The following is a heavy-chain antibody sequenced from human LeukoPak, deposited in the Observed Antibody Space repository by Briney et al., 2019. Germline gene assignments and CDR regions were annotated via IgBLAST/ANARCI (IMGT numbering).Heavy chain of an antibody. Sequence: SETLSLTCTVSSGSISSYYWSWIRQPPGKGLEWIGYIYYSGSTNYNPSLKSRVTISVDTSKNQFSLKLSSVTAADTAVYYCARGKTYYDISKDAFDIWGQGTMVTVSS. J-gene: IGHJ3*02. CDR2: IYYSGST. CDR1: SGSISSYY. D-gene: IGHD3-22*01. V-gene: IGHV4-59*01. CDR3: ARGKTYYDISKDAFDI.